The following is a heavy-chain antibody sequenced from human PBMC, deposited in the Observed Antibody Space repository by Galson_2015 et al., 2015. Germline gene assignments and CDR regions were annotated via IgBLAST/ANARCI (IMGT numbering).Heavy chain of an antibody. J-gene: IGHJ4*02. D-gene: IGHD6-19*01. CDR1: GGSISSYY. V-gene: IGHV4-59*01. CDR3: ARSIAVAGVPPPDFDY. CDR2: IYYSGST. Sequence: LSLTCTVSGGSISSYYWSWIRQPPGKGLEWIGYIYYSGSTNYNPSLKSRVTISVDTSKNQFSLKLSSVTAADTAVYYCARSIAVAGVPPPDFDYWGQGTLVTVSS.